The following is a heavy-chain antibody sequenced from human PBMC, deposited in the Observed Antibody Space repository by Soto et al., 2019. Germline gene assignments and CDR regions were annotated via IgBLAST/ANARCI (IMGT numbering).Heavy chain of an antibody. V-gene: IGHV3-74*01. D-gene: IGHD5-18*01. Sequence: EVQLVESGGGLVQPGGSLRLSCAASGFTFRSYWMHWVRQAPGKGLVWVSRINSDESSTNYADPVKGRFTISRDNAKNTLYLQMNSLRAEDTAVYYCARDGYTYGYGAMDVWGQGTTVTVSS. CDR2: INSDESST. J-gene: IGHJ6*02. CDR3: ARDGYTYGYGAMDV. CDR1: GFTFRSYW.